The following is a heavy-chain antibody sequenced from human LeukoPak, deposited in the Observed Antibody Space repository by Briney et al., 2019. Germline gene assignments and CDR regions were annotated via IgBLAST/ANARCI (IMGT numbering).Heavy chain of an antibody. J-gene: IGHJ4*02. CDR3: ARDRGATGYCSGGSCYSRFDY. V-gene: IGHV3-30-3*01. D-gene: IGHD2-15*01. CDR2: ISYDGTNK. Sequence: PGGSLGLSCAASGFTFSSFAIHWVRQAPGEGLEWVAVISYDGTNKYYADYVKGRFTISRDNSKNTLYLQMNSLRAEDTAVYYCARDRGATGYCSGGSCYSRFDYWGQGALVTVSS. CDR1: GFTFSSFA.